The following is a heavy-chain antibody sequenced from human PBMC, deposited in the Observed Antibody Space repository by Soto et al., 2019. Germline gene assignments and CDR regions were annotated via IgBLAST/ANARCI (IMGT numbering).Heavy chain of an antibody. V-gene: IGHV1-69*13. J-gene: IGHJ6*02. CDR3: ARVGALGYCSSTSCLYGMDV. CDR2: IIPIFGTA. Sequence: SVKVSCKASGGTFSSYAISWVRQAPGQGLEWMGGIIPIFGTANYAQKFQGRVTITADESTSTAYMELSSLRSEDTAAYYCARVGALGYCSSTSCLYGMDVWGQGTTVTVSS. CDR1: GGTFSSYA. D-gene: IGHD2-2*01.